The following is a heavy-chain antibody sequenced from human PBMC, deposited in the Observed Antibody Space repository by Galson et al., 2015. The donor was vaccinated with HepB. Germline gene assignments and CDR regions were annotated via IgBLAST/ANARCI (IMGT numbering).Heavy chain of an antibody. D-gene: IGHD4-23*01. V-gene: IGHV4-59*01. Sequence: LSLTCTVSGGSISSYYWSWIRQPPGKGLEWIGYIYYSGSTNYNPSLKSRVTISVDTSKNQFSLKLSSVTAADTAVYYCARDRYGGWYFDLWGRGTLVTVSS. CDR3: ARDRYGGWYFDL. CDR2: IYYSGST. CDR1: GGSISSYY. J-gene: IGHJ2*01.